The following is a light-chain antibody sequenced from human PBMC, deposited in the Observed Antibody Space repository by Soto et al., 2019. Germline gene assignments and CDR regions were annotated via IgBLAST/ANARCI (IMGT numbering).Light chain of an antibody. CDR3: QQYKRYPIT. CDR2: KAS. CDR1: QSVSSW. V-gene: IGKV1-5*03. Sequence: DIEMTQSPSTLSASVGDRVTITCRASQSVSSWLAWYQQKPGQAPKLLIYKASSLESGVPSRFSGSGSGTEFTLISSRLHADDSVTYSLQQYKRYPITFGQGTRLEIK. J-gene: IGKJ5*01.